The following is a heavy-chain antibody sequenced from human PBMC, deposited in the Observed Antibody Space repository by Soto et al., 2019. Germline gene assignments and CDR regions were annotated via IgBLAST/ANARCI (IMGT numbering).Heavy chain of an antibody. V-gene: IGHV1-8*01. J-gene: IGHJ5*02. CDR3: ARNEVTGSGSYVFDWFDP. D-gene: IGHD3-10*01. Sequence: QVQLVQSGAEVKKPGASVKVSCKVSGYTFTSYDINWVRQATGQGLEWMGWMNPNSGNTGYAQKFQGRVTMTRNTSISTAYMELSSLRSEDTAVYYCARNEVTGSGSYVFDWFDPWGQGTLVTVSS. CDR1: GYTFTSYD. CDR2: MNPNSGNT.